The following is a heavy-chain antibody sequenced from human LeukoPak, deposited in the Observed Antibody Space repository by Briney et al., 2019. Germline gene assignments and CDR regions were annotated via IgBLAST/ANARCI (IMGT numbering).Heavy chain of an antibody. CDR2: ISGSGGST. D-gene: IGHD3-16*01. CDR1: GITFSSYA. J-gene: IGHJ5*02. CDR3: AKDRVSPGFNWFDP. Sequence: PGGSLRLSCAASGITFSSYAMSWVRQAPGKGLEWVSAISGSGGSTYYADSVKGRFTISRDNSKNTLYLQMNSLRAEDSAVYYCAKDRVSPGFNWFDPWGQGTLVTVSS. V-gene: IGHV3-23*01.